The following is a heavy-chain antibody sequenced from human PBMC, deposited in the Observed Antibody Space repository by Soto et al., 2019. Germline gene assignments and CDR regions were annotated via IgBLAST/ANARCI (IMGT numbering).Heavy chain of an antibody. CDR3: AHVTVTVEYFAY. J-gene: IGHJ4*02. Sequence: QITLKESGPTLVKPTQTLTLTCTFSWFSLSTSGVGVGWIRQPPGKALEWLALIYWDDDKRYSPSLKSRLTITKDTAKNQVVRTMTNMDPLDTATYYCAHVTVTVEYFAYWGQGTLVTVSS. V-gene: IGHV2-5*02. CDR1: WFSLSTSGVG. D-gene: IGHD4-17*01. CDR2: IYWDDDK.